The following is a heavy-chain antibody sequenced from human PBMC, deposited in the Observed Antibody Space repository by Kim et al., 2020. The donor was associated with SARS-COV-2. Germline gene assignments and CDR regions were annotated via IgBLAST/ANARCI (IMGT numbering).Heavy chain of an antibody. J-gene: IGHJ3*02. V-gene: IGHV1-69*13. CDR2: IIPNRGTT. D-gene: IGHD1-1*01. CDR1: GGTFFGYA. Sequence: SVKVSCKASGGTFFGYAVSWVRQAPGQGLEWMGGIIPNRGTTNYVQKFQGRVTITADESANTAYMELSSLRSEDTAVYCCARGTTGTTGAFHIWGQGTAVIVSS. CDR3: ARGTTGTTGAFHI.